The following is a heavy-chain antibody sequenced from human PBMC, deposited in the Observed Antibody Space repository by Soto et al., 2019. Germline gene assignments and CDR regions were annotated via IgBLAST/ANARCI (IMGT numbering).Heavy chain of an antibody. V-gene: IGHV4-31*03. CDR2: IYYSGST. CDR1: GGSISSDNYY. Sequence: QVQLQESGPGLVKPSQTLSLTCTVSGGSISSDNYYWSWIRQHPGKGLEWIGNIYYSGSTYYNPSLMGRVTISVDTSKNQFSLKLSSVTAADTAVYYCAREKQLWLGFDYWGQGTLVTVSS. CDR3: AREKQLWLGFDY. D-gene: IGHD5-18*01. J-gene: IGHJ4*02.